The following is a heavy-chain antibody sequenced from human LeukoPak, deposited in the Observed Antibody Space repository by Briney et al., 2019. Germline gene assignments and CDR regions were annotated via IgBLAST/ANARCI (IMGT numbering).Heavy chain of an antibody. J-gene: IGHJ4*02. D-gene: IGHD1-26*01. CDR1: GYTFTSYG. Sequence: AASVKVSCKASGYTFTSYGISWVRQAPGQGLEWMGWISAYNGNTNYAQKLQGRVTMTTDTSTSTAYMEPRGLRSDDTAVYYCARSVSGAPDYWGQGTLVTVSS. V-gene: IGHV1-18*01. CDR3: ARSVSGAPDY. CDR2: ISAYNGNT.